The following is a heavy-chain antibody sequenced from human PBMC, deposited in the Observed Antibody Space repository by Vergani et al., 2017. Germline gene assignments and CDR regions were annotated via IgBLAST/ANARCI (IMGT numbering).Heavy chain of an antibody. CDR1: GFTFSSYG. V-gene: IGHV3-30*18. CDR3: AKDLGPGVVTAISPDY. J-gene: IGHJ4*02. Sequence: QVQLVESGGGVVQPGRSLRLSCAASGFTFSSYGMHWVRQAPGKGLEWVAVISYDGSTKYYADSVKGRFTLSRDNSKNTLYLQMNSLRAEDTAVYYCAKDLGPGVVTAISPDYWGQGTLVTVSS. CDR2: ISYDGSTK. D-gene: IGHD2-21*02.